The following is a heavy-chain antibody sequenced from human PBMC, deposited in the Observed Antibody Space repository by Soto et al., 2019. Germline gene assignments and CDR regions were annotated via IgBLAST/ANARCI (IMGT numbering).Heavy chain of an antibody. V-gene: IGHV4-59*12. Sequence: QVQLQESGPTLVKPSETLSLTCTVSGGSIRSYCWTWIRQPPGEGLEWIGCICNSGTTNYNPSLKSRVANSIDSHKSQLSLQLSSVTVADTAFYSCAGDGSIVVSTPRLMDVWGKGTTVTVSS. J-gene: IGHJ6*03. CDR1: GGSIRSYC. CDR3: AGDGSIVVSTPRLMDV. D-gene: IGHD3-22*01. CDR2: ICNSGTT.